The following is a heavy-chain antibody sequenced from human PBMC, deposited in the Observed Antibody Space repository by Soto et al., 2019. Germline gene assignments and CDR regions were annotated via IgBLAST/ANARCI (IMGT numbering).Heavy chain of an antibody. D-gene: IGHD6-19*01. J-gene: IGHJ4*02. Sequence: EVQLVESGGDLVQPGGSLRLSCAASRFTFSDYSMKWVRQAPGKGLEWVSYISGGGETIYYADSVRGRFTISRDNAKNSLFLQMNSLREEDTAVYYCARESPSSQWLPTRYFDDWGQGTLVTVSA. CDR3: ARESPSSQWLPTRYFDD. CDR1: RFTFSDYS. CDR2: ISGGGETI. V-gene: IGHV3-48*02.